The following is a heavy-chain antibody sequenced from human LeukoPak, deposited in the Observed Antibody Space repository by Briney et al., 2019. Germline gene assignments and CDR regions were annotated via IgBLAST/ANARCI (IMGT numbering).Heavy chain of an antibody. CDR1: GGSISSGDYY. Sequence: SETLSLTCTVSGGSISSGDYYWRWIRQPPGKGLEWIGYIYYSGSTYYNPSLKSRVTISVDTSKNQFSLKLSSVTAADTAVYYCARETVTTGFDYWGQGTLVTVSS. CDR2: IYYSGST. CDR3: ARETVTTGFDY. J-gene: IGHJ4*02. D-gene: IGHD4-11*01. V-gene: IGHV4-30-4*01.